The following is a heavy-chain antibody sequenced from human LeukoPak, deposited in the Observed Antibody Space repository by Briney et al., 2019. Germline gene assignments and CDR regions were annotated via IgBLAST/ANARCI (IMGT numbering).Heavy chain of an antibody. J-gene: IGHJ4*02. CDR1: GFTFSSYA. Sequence: PGGSLRLSCAASGFTFSSYAMSWVRQAPGKGLEWVSAISGSGGSTYYADSVKGRFTISRDNSKNTLYLQMSSLRAEDTAVYYCAKDQEVVPAATPDYWGQGTLVTVSS. V-gene: IGHV3-23*01. D-gene: IGHD2-2*01. CDR2: ISGSGGST. CDR3: AKDQEVVPAATPDY.